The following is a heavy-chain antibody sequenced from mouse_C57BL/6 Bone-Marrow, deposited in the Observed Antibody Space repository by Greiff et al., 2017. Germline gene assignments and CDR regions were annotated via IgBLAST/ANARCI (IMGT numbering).Heavy chain of an antibody. J-gene: IGHJ2*01. V-gene: IGHV1-55*01. D-gene: IGHD1-1*01. CDR2: IYPGSGST. Sequence: LMESGAELVKPGASVKMSCKASGYTFTSYWITWVKQRPGQGLEWIGDIYPGSGSTNYNEKFKSKATLTVDTSSSTAYMQLSSLTSEDSAVYYCARDYYGSSYLYYFDYWGQGTTLTVSS. CDR3: ARDYYGSSYLYYFDY. CDR1: GYTFTSYW.